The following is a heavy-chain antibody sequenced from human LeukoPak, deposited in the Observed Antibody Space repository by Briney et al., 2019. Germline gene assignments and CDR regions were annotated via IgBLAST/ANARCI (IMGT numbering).Heavy chain of an antibody. J-gene: IGHJ6*03. V-gene: IGHV3-30*04. CDR2: ISYDGSNK. CDR3: TRPYLEWSLKFYMDV. Sequence: GGSLRLSCAASGFTFSSYAMHWVRQAPGKGLEWVAVISYDGSNKYYADSVKGRFILSRDSSKNTLYLQMNSLRSEDTALYYCTRPYLEWSLKFYMDVWGKGTTVTVSS. D-gene: IGHD3-3*02. CDR1: GFTFSSYA.